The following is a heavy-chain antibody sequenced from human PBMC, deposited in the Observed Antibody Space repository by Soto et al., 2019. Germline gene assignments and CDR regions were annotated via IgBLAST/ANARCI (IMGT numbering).Heavy chain of an antibody. CDR1: GFSLSTSGVG. Sequence: QITLKESGPTLVKPTQTLTLTCAFSGFSLSTSGVGVGWLRQTPGKALEWLAVIYWDDDNRYSPSLRSRLTITKDTSKGQVVLTMTNMDPVDTGTYYCAQWGCICGSCYGYFHYWGQGTLVTVSS. J-gene: IGHJ1*01. CDR2: IYWDDDN. V-gene: IGHV2-5*02. CDR3: AQWGCICGSCYGYFHY. D-gene: IGHD2-15*01.